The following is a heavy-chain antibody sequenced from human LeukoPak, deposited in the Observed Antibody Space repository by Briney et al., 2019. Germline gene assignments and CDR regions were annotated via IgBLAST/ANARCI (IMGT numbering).Heavy chain of an antibody. CDR1: GYTFTSYY. Sequence: ASLKVSCKASGYTFTSYYMHWVRQAPGQGLEWMGIINPSGGSTSYAQKVQGRVTMTRATSTSTVYMELSSLRSEDTAVYYCARATRIAAAGYNDAFDIWGQGTMVTVSS. J-gene: IGHJ3*02. CDR3: ARATRIAAAGYNDAFDI. V-gene: IGHV1-46*01. CDR2: INPSGGST. D-gene: IGHD6-13*01.